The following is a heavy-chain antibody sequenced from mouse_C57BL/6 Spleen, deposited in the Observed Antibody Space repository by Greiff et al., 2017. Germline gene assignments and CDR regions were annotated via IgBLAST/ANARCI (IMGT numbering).Heavy chain of an antibody. Sequence: QVQLQQSGAELARPGASVKLSCKASGYTFTSYTMHWVKQRPGQGLEWIGYINPSSGYTKYNQKFKDKATLTADKSSSTAYMQLSSLTSEDSAVYYCAKLLRYQYYVDYWGQGTTLTVSS. CDR1: GYTFTSYT. V-gene: IGHV1-4*01. J-gene: IGHJ2*01. CDR2: INPSSGYT. CDR3: AKLLRYQYYVDY. D-gene: IGHD1-1*01.